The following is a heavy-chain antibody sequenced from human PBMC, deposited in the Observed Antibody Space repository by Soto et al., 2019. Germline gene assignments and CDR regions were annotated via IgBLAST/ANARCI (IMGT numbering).Heavy chain of an antibody. Sequence: PGESLKISCKGSGYSFTSYWISWVRQMPGKGLEWMGRIDPSDSYTNYSPSFQGHVTISADKSISTAYLQWSSLKASDTAMYYCARAPIAVAGTYYYGMDVWGQGTTVTVSS. CDR3: ARAPIAVAGTYYYGMDV. D-gene: IGHD6-19*01. CDR1: GYSFTSYW. V-gene: IGHV5-10-1*01. CDR2: IDPSDSYT. J-gene: IGHJ6*02.